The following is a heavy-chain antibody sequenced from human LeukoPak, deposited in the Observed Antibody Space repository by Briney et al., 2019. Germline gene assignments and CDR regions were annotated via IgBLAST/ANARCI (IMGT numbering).Heavy chain of an antibody. CDR2: IYGNGGE. V-gene: IGHV2-5*01. CDR1: GFSLTSDRAG. J-gene: IGHJ4*02. D-gene: IGHD5-18*01. Sequence: KESGPTLVKPTQTLTLTCTFSGFSLTSDRAGVGWIRQPPGKALEWLALIYGNGGERYSPSLRSRLTITKDTSKNQVVLTMTNMDPVDTATYFCAHRHLIGYTYDFWGQGTLVTVSS. CDR3: AHRHLIGYTYDF.